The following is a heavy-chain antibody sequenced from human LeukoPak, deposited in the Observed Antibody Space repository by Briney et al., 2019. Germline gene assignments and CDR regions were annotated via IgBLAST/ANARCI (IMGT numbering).Heavy chain of an antibody. CDR3: AKDPEGVTMIVGTTLFDY. CDR1: GFTFSSYG. J-gene: IGHJ4*02. D-gene: IGHD3-22*01. CDR2: ISGSGGST. V-gene: IGHV3-23*01. Sequence: PGGSLRLSCAASGFTFSSYGMSWVRQAPGKGLEWVSAISGSGGSTYYADSVKGRFTISRDNSKSTLYLQMNSLRAEDTAVYYCAKDPEGVTMIVGTTLFDYWGQGTLVTVSS.